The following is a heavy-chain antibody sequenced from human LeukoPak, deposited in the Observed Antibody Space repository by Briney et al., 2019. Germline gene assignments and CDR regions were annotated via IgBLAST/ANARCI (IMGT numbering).Heavy chain of an antibody. CDR2: IYYSGST. Sequence: SETLSLTCTVSGGSISSYYWSWIRQPPGKGLEWIGNIYYSGSTNYNPSLKSRATISVDTSKNQFSLKLSSVTAADTAVYYCARADYYDSSGYLDAFDIWGQGTMVTVSS. D-gene: IGHD3-22*01. V-gene: IGHV4-59*01. CDR1: GGSISSYY. J-gene: IGHJ3*02. CDR3: ARADYYDSSGYLDAFDI.